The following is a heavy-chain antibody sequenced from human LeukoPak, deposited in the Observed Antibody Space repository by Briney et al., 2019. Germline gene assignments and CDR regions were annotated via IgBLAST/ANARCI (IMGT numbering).Heavy chain of an antibody. J-gene: IGHJ4*02. Sequence: GGSLRLSCAASGFTFSSYAMHWVRQAPGKGLEWVAVISYDGSNKYYADSVKGRFTISRDNSKNTLYLQMNSLRAEDTAVYYCARDRMALYYFDCWGQGTLVTVSS. D-gene: IGHD5-24*01. V-gene: IGHV3-30-3*01. CDR1: GFTFSSYA. CDR2: ISYDGSNK. CDR3: ARDRMALYYFDC.